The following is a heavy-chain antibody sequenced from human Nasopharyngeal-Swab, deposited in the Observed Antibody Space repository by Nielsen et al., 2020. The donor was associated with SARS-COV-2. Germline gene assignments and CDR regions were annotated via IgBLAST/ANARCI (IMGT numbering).Heavy chain of an antibody. CDR2: IIPIFGTA. Sequence: VTVSCQASGRTFSSYAIRWVRQAPGQGLEWMGGIIPIFGTANYAQKFQGRVTITADESTSTAYMELSSLRSEDTAVYYCARVAGASGYDFSGWGQGTLVTVSS. V-gene: IGHV1-69*01. D-gene: IGHD5-12*01. CDR3: ARVAGASGYDFSG. J-gene: IGHJ4*02. CDR1: GRTFSSYA.